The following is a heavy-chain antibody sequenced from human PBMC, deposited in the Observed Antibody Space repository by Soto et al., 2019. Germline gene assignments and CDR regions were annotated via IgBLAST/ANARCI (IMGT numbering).Heavy chain of an antibody. CDR3: VRDSGWPILNFDS. Sequence: GGSLRLSCTASGFDFRSYGIHWVRQAPGRGLEWVAAASYDGSETYYADSAKGRFTVSKEISKNTAFLQMNALRREDTAVYFCVRDSGWPILNFDSWGQGTLVTVSS. CDR1: GFDFRSYG. V-gene: IGHV3-30*03. D-gene: IGHD3-10*01. J-gene: IGHJ4*02. CDR2: ASYDGSET.